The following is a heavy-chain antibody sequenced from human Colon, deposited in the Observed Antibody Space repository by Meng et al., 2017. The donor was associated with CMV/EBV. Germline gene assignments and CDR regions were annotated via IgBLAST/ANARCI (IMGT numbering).Heavy chain of an antibody. J-gene: IGHJ6*02. CDR1: EFTLSPYA. Sequence: GESLKISCTASEFTLSPYALHWVRQAPGKGLEWVALISFDGRTKYNTDSVKGRFTISRDSSKNTVYLHINSLRGEDTAVYCCARAGDIVEVSDPLRQNYYYYGMDLWGQGTTVTVSS. D-gene: IGHD2-15*01. CDR3: ARAGDIVEVSDPLRQNYYYYGMDL. CDR2: ISFDGRTK. V-gene: IGHV3-30*04.